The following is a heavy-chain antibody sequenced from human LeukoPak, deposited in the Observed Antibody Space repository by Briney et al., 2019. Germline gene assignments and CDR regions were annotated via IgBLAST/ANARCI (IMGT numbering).Heavy chain of an antibody. CDR1: GFTFSSYG. Sequence: GGSLRLSCAASGFTFSSYGMSWVRQAPGKGLEWVSAISGSGGSTYYADSVKGRFTISRDNSKNTLYLQMNSLRAEDTAVYYCAKANLGYCSGGSCYRLYYFDYWGQGTLVTVSS. D-gene: IGHD2-15*01. J-gene: IGHJ4*02. CDR3: AKANLGYCSGGSCYRLYYFDY. V-gene: IGHV3-23*01. CDR2: ISGSGGST.